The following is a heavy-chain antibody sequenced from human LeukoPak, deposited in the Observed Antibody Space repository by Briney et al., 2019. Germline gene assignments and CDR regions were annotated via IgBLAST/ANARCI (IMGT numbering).Heavy chain of an antibody. Sequence: GGSLRLSCAASGFTFSSYAMSWVRQAPGKGLEWVANIKQDGSEKYYVDSVKGRFTISRDNAKNSLYLQMNSLRAEDTAVYYCTRGMNPERWGQGTLVTVSS. CDR1: GFTFSSYA. J-gene: IGHJ4*02. D-gene: IGHD1-14*01. CDR3: TRGMNPER. CDR2: IKQDGSEK. V-gene: IGHV3-7*01.